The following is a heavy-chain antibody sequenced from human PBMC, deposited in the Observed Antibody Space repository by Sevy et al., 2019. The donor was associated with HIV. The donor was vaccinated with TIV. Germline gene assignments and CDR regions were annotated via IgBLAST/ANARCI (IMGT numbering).Heavy chain of an antibody. Sequence: SETLSLTCTVSGDSISGYYWSWIRQPPGKGLEWIGYIYYSGRTDYSPSLKSRVTISEDTSKNQFSLKLSSVTAADTAMYYCERTFQEYYYGVDVWGQGTTVTVSS. CDR3: ERTFQEYYYGVDV. CDR2: IYYSGRT. V-gene: IGHV4-59*01. J-gene: IGHJ6*02. CDR1: GDSISGYY. D-gene: IGHD3-3*02.